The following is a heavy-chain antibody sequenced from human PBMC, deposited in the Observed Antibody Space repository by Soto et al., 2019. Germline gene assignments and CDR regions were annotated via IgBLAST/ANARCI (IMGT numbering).Heavy chain of an antibody. V-gene: IGHV1-24*01. CDR2: FDPEDGET. CDR3: ATDRSIAAAGSVPLTFDP. D-gene: IGHD6-13*01. J-gene: IGHJ5*02. CDR1: GYTLTELS. Sequence: ASVKVSCKVSGYTLTELSMHWVRQAPGKGLEWMGGFDPEDGETIYAQKFQGRVTMTEDTSTDTAYMELSSLRSEDTAVYYCATDRSIAAAGSVPLTFDPWGQGTLVTVSS.